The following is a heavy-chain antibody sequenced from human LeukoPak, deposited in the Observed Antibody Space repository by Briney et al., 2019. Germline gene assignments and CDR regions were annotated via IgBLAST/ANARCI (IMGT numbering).Heavy chain of an antibody. J-gene: IGHJ5*02. Sequence: PGGSLRLSCAASGFTFSNAWMSWVRQAPGKGLEWVGRIKSKTDGGTTDYAAPVKGRFTISRDDSKDTLYLQMSSLEAEDTAGYYCATEGTNSAWYGCFDPWGQGTLVTVSS. V-gene: IGHV3-15*01. CDR1: GFTFSNAW. CDR3: ATEGTNSAWYGCFDP. CDR2: IKSKTDGGTT. D-gene: IGHD6-19*01.